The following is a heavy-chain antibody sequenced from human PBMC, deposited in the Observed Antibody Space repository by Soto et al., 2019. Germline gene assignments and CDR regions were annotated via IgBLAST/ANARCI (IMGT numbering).Heavy chain of an antibody. V-gene: IGHV1-3*01. CDR2: INAGNGNT. CDR1: GYTFTSYA. Sequence: QVQLVQSGAEVKKPGASVKVSCKASGYTFTSYAMHWVRQAPGQRLEWMGWINAGNGNTKYSQKFQGRVTITRDTSASTDYMELSSQRSDDTAVYYCARDLGGWPDYWGQGTLVTVSS. J-gene: IGHJ4*02. CDR3: ARDLGGWPDY. D-gene: IGHD2-15*01.